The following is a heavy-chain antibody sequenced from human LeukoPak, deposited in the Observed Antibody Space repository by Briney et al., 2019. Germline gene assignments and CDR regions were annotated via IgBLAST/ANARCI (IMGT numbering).Heavy chain of an antibody. J-gene: IGHJ6*03. Sequence: SETLSLTCTVSGGSISSYYWSWIRQPAGKGLEWIGRIYTSGSTNYNPSLKSRVTMSVDTSKNQFSPKLSSVTAADTAVYYCARDLYCGGDCYSGGYYYYYMDVWGKGTTVTVSS. V-gene: IGHV4-4*07. CDR3: ARDLYCGGDCYSGGYYYYYMDV. CDR1: GGSISSYY. CDR2: IYTSGST. D-gene: IGHD2-21*02.